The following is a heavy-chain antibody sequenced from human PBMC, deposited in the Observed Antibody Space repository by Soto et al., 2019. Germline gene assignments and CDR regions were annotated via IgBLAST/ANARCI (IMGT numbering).Heavy chain of an antibody. J-gene: IGHJ6*02. Sequence: ASVKVSCKASGYTFTGYYMHWVRQAPGQGLEWMGWINPSSGGTKYAQKFQGRVTVTRDTPTSTAYMELSRLTSDDTAVYYCARSLTEGYCTITGCYTRPLYGMDVWGQGTTVTVPS. D-gene: IGHD2-2*02. CDR1: GYTFTGYY. CDR2: INPSSGGT. CDR3: ARSLTEGYCTITGCYTRPLYGMDV. V-gene: IGHV1-2*02.